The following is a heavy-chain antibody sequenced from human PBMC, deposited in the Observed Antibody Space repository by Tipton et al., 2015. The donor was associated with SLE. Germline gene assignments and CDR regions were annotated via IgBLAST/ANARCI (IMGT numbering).Heavy chain of an antibody. J-gene: IGHJ4*02. CDR1: GFTFSSYS. CDR2: ISGSSTYI. D-gene: IGHD3-3*01. V-gene: IGHV3-21*01. CDR3: ARDWPIFGVVGEGFDY. Sequence: GSLRLSCAASGFTFSSYSMNWVRQAPGKGLEWVSSISGSSTYIYYADSVKGRFTISRDNAKNSLYLQMNSLRAEDTAVYYCARDWPIFGVVGEGFDYWGQGTLVTVSS.